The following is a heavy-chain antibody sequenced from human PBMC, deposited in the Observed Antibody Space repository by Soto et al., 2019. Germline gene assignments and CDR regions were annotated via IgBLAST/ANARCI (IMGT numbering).Heavy chain of an antibody. V-gene: IGHV3-21*01. D-gene: IGHD3-3*01. CDR3: AREVQAQDFWSGYSRLAFDP. CDR2: ISSSSSYI. CDR1: GFTFSSYS. J-gene: IGHJ5*02. Sequence: PGGSLRLSCAASGFTFSSYSMNWVRQAPGKGLEWVSSISSSSSYIYYADSVKGRFTISRDNAKNSLYLQMNSLRAEDTAVYYCAREVQAQDFWSGYSRLAFDPWGQGTLVTVSS.